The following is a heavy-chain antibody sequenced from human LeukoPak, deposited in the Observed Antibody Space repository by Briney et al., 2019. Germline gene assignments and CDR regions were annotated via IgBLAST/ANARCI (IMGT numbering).Heavy chain of an antibody. CDR2: IIPIFDTP. V-gene: IGHV1-69*01. J-gene: IGHJ4*02. D-gene: IGHD3-16*01. Sequence: SVKVSCKASGGTFSSYAINWVRQAPGQGLEWMGGIIPIFDTPSYAQKFQGRVTITADESTSTAYMELSSLRSEDTAVYYCAQTNMITFGGALNYWGQGTLVSVSS. CDR3: AQTNMITFGGALNY. CDR1: GGTFSSYA.